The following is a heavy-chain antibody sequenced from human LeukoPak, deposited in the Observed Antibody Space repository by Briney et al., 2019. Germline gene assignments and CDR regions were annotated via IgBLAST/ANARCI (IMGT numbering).Heavy chain of an antibody. CDR3: ARVGYGGYGRRLADY. CDR1: GFTFSDYY. Sequence: GGSLRLSCAASGFTFSDYYMSWIRQAPGKGLEWVSYISSSSSYTNYADSVKGRFTISRDNAKNTLYLQVNSLRAEDTAVYYCARVGYGGYGRRLADYWGQGTLVTVSS. CDR2: ISSSSSYT. J-gene: IGHJ4*02. V-gene: IGHV3-11*06. D-gene: IGHD5-12*01.